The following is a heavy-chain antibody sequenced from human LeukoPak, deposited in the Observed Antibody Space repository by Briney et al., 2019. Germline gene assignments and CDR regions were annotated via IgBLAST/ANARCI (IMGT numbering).Heavy chain of an antibody. V-gene: IGHV3-15*01. D-gene: IGHD5-18*01. CDR1: GFTFSNAW. CDR3: ATEGFTYGYHATDI. CDR2: IRAKTNGGTA. Sequence: PGGSLRLSCAASGFTFSNAWMSWVRRAPGKGLEWVGRIRAKTNGGTADYTPPVKGRFTISRDDSKNTLYLQMNSLKSDDTAVYYCATEGFTYGYHATDIWGQGTIVTVSS. J-gene: IGHJ3*02.